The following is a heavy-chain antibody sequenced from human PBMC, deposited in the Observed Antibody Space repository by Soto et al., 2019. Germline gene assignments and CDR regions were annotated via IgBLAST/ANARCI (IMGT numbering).Heavy chain of an antibody. J-gene: IGHJ4*02. Sequence: EVRLLESGGGLVKPGGSLRLSCATSGLTFSNYAMSWVRQAPGGGLEWVSSMSGSSSTTYYADSVRGRFTISRDRSKNTLYLQMSSLRAEDTALYYCAKNQERELPRVIDFWGQGTLVIVSS. CDR1: GLTFSNYA. D-gene: IGHD1-7*01. CDR3: AKNQERELPRVIDF. V-gene: IGHV3-23*01. CDR2: MSGSSSTT.